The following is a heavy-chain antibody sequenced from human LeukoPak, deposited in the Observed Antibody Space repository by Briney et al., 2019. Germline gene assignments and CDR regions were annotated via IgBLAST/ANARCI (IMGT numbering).Heavy chain of an antibody. J-gene: IGHJ4*02. V-gene: IGHV4-59*12. CDR1: GGSISSYY. CDR2: IYYSGST. CDR3: ARTDGYLSTFDY. D-gene: IGHD5-24*01. Sequence: SETLSLTCTVSGGSISSYYWSWIRQPPGKGLEWIGYIYYSGSTNYNPSLKSRVTISVDTSKNQFSLKLSSVTAADTAVYYCARTDGYLSTFDYWGQGTLVTVSS.